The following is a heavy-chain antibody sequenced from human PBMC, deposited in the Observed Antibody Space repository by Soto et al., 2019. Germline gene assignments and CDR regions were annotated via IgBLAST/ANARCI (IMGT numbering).Heavy chain of an antibody. J-gene: IGHJ6*02. CDR2: ISYDGSNK. Sequence: GGSLRPSCAASGFTFSSYGMHWVRQAPGKGLEWVAVISYDGSNKYYADSVKGRFTISRDNSKNTLYLQMNSLRAEDTAVYYCAKELSFYSSSWWGGMDVWGQGTTVTVSS. V-gene: IGHV3-30*18. CDR1: GFTFSSYG. D-gene: IGHD6-13*01. CDR3: AKELSFYSSSWWGGMDV.